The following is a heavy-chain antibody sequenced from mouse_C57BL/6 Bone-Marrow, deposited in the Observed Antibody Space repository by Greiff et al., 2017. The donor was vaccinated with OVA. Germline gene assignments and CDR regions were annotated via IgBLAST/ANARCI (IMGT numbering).Heavy chain of an antibody. D-gene: IGHD4-1*02. Sequence: QVQLQQSGAELVKPGASVKLSCKASGYTFTSYWMHWVKQRPGQGLEWIGMIHPNSGSTNYNEKFKSKATLTVDKSSSTAYMQLSSLTSEDSAVYYCARSQLGGGFAYWGQGTLVAVSA. J-gene: IGHJ3*01. CDR2: IHPNSGST. V-gene: IGHV1-64*01. CDR1: GYTFTSYW. CDR3: ARSQLGGGFAY.